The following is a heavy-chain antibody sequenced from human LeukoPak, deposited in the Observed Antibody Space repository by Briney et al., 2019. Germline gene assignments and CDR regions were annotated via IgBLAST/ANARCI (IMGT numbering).Heavy chain of an antibody. CDR2: ISSYNGNT. V-gene: IGHV1-18*01. CDR3: ARTITMVRGVIPYNWFDP. CDR1: GYTFTSYG. D-gene: IGHD3-10*01. J-gene: IGHJ5*02. Sequence: GASVKVSCKASGYTFTSYGISWVRQAPAQGLEWMGWISSYNGNTNYAHKLQGRVTMTPDTSTSTAYMELRSLRSDDTAVYYCARTITMVRGVIPYNWFDPWGQGTLVTVSS.